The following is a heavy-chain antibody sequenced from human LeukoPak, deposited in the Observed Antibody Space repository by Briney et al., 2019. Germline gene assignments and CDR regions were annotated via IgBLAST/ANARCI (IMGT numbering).Heavy chain of an antibody. V-gene: IGHV4-34*01. CDR2: INHSGST. D-gene: IGHD2-2*01. Sequence: SETLSLTCAVYGGSFSGYYWSWIRQPPGKGLEWIGEINHSGSTNYNPSLKSRVTISVDTSKNQFSLKLSSVAAADTAVYYCARPGCSSTSCARFDPWGQGTLVTVSS. CDR3: ARPGCSSTSCARFDP. J-gene: IGHJ5*02. CDR1: GGSFSGYY.